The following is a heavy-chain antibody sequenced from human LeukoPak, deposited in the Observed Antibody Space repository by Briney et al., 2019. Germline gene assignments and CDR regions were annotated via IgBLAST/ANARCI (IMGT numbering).Heavy chain of an antibody. CDR2: ISYDGGNK. J-gene: IGHJ3*02. CDR3: AKDVVDTAMVTAFDI. V-gene: IGHV3-30*18. D-gene: IGHD5-18*01. CDR1: GFTFSSYG. Sequence: PGRSLRLSCAASGFTFSSYGMHWVRQAPGKGLEWVAVISYDGGNKYYADPVKGRFTISRDNSKNTLYLQMNSLRAEDTAVYYCAKDVVDTAMVTAFDIWGQGTMVTVSS.